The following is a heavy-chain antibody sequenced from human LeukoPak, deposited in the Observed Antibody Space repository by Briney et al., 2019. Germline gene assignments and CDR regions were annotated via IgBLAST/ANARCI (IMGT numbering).Heavy chain of an antibody. CDR3: AKVVTGGTYWGPFDY. D-gene: IGHD1-26*01. Sequence: SETLSLTCTVSGGSINNYYWSWIRQPPGKGLEWIGYIYYSGSTNYNPSLKSRVTISVDTSKNQFSLKLSSVTAADTAVYYCAKVVTGGTYWGPFDYWGQGTLVTVSS. CDR2: IYYSGST. V-gene: IGHV4-59*01. J-gene: IGHJ4*02. CDR1: GGSINNYY.